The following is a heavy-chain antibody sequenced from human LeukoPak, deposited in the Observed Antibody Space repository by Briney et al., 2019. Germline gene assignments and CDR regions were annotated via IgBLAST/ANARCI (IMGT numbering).Heavy chain of an antibody. CDR2: ISGSGGST. V-gene: IGHV3-23*01. J-gene: IGHJ4*02. D-gene: IGHD3-3*01. CDR1: GFTFSSYA. CDR3: AKSWSGYYGWDY. Sequence: GGSLRLSCAASGFTFSSYAMSCVRHAPGKRLEWVSAISGSGGSTYYADSVKGRFTISRDNSKNTLYLQMNSLRAEDTAVYYCAKSWSGYYGWDYWGQGTLVTVCS.